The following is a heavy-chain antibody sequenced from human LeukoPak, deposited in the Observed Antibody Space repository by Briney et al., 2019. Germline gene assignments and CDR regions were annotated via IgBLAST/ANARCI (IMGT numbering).Heavy chain of an antibody. D-gene: IGHD5-24*01. CDR1: GFTFSSYA. J-gene: IGHJ4*02. CDR2: ISYDGSNK. Sequence: GGSLRLSCAASGFTFSSYAMHWVRQAPGKGPEWVAVISYDGSNKYYADSVKGRFTISRDNSKNTLYLQMSSLRAEDTAVYYCARDRWLQFGPFDYWGQGTLVTVSS. V-gene: IGHV3-30-3*01. CDR3: ARDRWLQFGPFDY.